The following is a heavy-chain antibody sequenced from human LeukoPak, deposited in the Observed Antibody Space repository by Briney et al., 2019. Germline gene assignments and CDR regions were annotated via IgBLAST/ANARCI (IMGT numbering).Heavy chain of an antibody. Sequence: GGSLRLSCAASGFTFSNYWMHWVRQAPGRGLVWVSRISDAGTTTTYADSVKGRFTISRGNAKNTLYLQMNSLRAEDTAVYYCARDAAAGKGYNWFDPWGQGTLVTVSS. CDR2: ISDAGTTT. J-gene: IGHJ5*02. D-gene: IGHD6-13*01. V-gene: IGHV3-74*01. CDR1: GFTFSNYW. CDR3: ARDAAAGKGYNWFDP.